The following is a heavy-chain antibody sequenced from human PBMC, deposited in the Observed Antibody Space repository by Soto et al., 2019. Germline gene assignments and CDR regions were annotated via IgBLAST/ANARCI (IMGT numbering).Heavy chain of an antibody. V-gene: IGHV3-30*04. CDR1: GFTFTTYA. CDR2: ISNDGRGK. Sequence: GGSLRLSCAASGFTFTTYAIHWVRQAPGKGLEWVAVISNDGRGKYYADSVKGRFTISRDNSKNTLYLQMNSLRSDDTAVYYCKRAQCFGWSCYYFDVWGQGTMVTVSS. D-gene: IGHD2-15*01. J-gene: IGHJ4*02. CDR3: KRAQCFGWSCYYFDV.